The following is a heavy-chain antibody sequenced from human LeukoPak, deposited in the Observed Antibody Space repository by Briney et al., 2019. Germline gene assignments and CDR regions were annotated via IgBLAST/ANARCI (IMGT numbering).Heavy chain of an antibody. CDR3: ARGGGSGTDY. J-gene: IGHJ4*02. V-gene: IGHV4-59*01. Sequence: PSGTLSLTCTVSGGSISSYYWSWIRQPPGKGLEWIGYIYYSGSTNYNPSLKSRVTISVDTSKNQFSLKLSSVTAADTAVYYCARGGGSGTDYWGQGTLVTVSS. CDR1: GGSISSYY. D-gene: IGHD6-19*01. CDR2: IYYSGST.